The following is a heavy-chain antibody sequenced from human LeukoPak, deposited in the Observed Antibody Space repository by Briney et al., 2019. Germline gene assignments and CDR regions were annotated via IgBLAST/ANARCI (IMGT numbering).Heavy chain of an antibody. Sequence: SVKVSCKASGYTFTGYYMHWVRQAPGQGLEWMGGIIPIFGTANYAQKFQGRVTITADESTSTAYMELSSLRSGDTAVYYCARVVTYCSSTSCYGGGWVFDYWGQGTLVTVSS. J-gene: IGHJ4*02. V-gene: IGHV1-69*13. D-gene: IGHD2-2*01. CDR1: GYTFTGYY. CDR3: ARVVTYCSSTSCYGGGWVFDY. CDR2: IIPIFGTA.